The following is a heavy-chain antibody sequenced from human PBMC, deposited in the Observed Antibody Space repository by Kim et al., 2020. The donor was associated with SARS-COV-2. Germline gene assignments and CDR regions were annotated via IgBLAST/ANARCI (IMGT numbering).Heavy chain of an antibody. V-gene: IGHV3-7*01. CDR1: GFTFSSYW. CDR3: ARDMVVVVTGDAFDI. D-gene: IGHD2-21*02. CDR2: IKQDGSEK. J-gene: IGHJ3*02. Sequence: GGSLRLSCAASGFTFSSYWMSWVRQAPGKGLEWVANIKQDGSEKYYVDSVKGRFTISRDNAKNSLYLQMNSLRAEDTAVYYCARDMVVVVTGDAFDIWGQGTMVTVSS.